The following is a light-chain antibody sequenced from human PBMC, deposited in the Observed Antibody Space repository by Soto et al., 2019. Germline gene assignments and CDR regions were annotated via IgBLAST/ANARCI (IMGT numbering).Light chain of an antibody. CDR1: QSIRTY. CDR2: AAS. V-gene: IGKV1-39*01. J-gene: IGKJ2*01. CDR3: QQTYSVLPYT. Sequence: DIPMTQSPSSLSASVGDRVTITCRASQSIRTYLNWYQQKPGKAPDLLIYAASNLQSGVPSRFSGGGSGTDFTLTISSLQPEDFATYYCQQTYSVLPYTFGQGTKLEIK.